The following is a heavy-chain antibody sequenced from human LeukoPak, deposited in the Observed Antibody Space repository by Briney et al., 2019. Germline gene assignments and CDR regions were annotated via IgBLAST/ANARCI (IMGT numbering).Heavy chain of an antibody. V-gene: IGHV4-39*01. Sequence: SSETLSLTCTVSGGSISSSSYYWGWIRQLPGKGLEWIGSIYYSGSTYYNPSLKSRVTISVDTSKNQFSLKLSSATAADTAVYYCARGVVPAAIPDYMDVWGKGTTVTVSS. CDR3: ARGVVPAAIPDYMDV. J-gene: IGHJ6*03. CDR1: GGSISSSSYY. CDR2: IYYSGST. D-gene: IGHD2-2*01.